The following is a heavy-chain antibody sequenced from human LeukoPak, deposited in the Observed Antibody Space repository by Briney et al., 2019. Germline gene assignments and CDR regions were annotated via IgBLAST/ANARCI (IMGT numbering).Heavy chain of an antibody. CDR1: GGSFSGYY. CDR3: ARLNRRKVGNKAVVVPAAHFDY. CDR2: INHSGST. J-gene: IGHJ4*02. Sequence: PSETLSLTCAVYGGSFSGYYWSWIRQPPGKGLEWIGEINHSGSTNYNPSLKSRVTISVDTSKNQFSLKLSSVTAADTAVYYCARLNRRKVGNKAVVVPAAHFDYWGKGTLVTVSS. D-gene: IGHD2-2*01. V-gene: IGHV4-34*01.